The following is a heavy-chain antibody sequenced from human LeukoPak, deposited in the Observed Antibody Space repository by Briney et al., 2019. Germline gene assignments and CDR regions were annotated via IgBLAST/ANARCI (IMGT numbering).Heavy chain of an antibody. D-gene: IGHD5-18*01. Sequence: PGGSLRLSCAASGFTFSDYYMSWIRQAPGKGLEWVSYISSSGSTIYYADSVKGRFTISRDNAKNSLYLQMNSLRAEDTAIYYCAKGAGYSYGNALDIWGQGTMVLVSS. CDR2: ISSSGSTI. CDR3: AKGAGYSYGNALDI. CDR1: GFTFSDYY. J-gene: IGHJ3*02. V-gene: IGHV3-11*01.